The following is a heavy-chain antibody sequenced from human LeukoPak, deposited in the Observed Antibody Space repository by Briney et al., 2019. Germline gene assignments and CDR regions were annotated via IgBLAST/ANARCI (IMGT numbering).Heavy chain of an antibody. V-gene: IGHV3-48*02. CDR3: AREGDSSGPSVGLDY. Sequence: TGGSLRLSCAASGFTFSSYSMNWVRQAPGKGLEWVSYISGGSSTIYHADSVKGRFTISRDDAMNTLDLQMNSLRDEDTAVYYCAREGDSSGPSVGLDYWGQGTLVTVSS. CDR2: ISGGSSTI. D-gene: IGHD3-22*01. J-gene: IGHJ4*02. CDR1: GFTFSSYS.